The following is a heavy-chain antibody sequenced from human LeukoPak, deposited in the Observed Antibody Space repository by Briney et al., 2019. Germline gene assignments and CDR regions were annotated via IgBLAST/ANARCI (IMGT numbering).Heavy chain of an antibody. CDR2: ISSSSSYI. CDR3: ARDDDTTGRYSRFDY. D-gene: IGHD3-22*01. CDR1: GFTFSSYS. J-gene: IGHJ4*02. V-gene: IGHV3-21*01. Sequence: GGSLRLSCAASGFTFSSYSMNWVRQAPGKGLEWVSSISSSSSYIYYADSVKGRFTVSRDTSKHTLYLQMSSLRAEDTAVYFCARDDDTTGRYSRFDYWGQGTLVTVSS.